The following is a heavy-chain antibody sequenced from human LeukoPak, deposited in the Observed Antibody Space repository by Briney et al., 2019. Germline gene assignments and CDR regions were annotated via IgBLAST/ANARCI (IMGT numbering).Heavy chain of an antibody. Sequence: GSLRLSCAASGFTFSSYAMSWVRQPPGKGLEWIGEINHGGSISYNASLKSRVTISLDTSKNQFSLKLSSVTAADTAVYYCAGGDYHGSESYANYWGQGTLVTVSS. V-gene: IGHV4-34*01. CDR2: INHGGSI. J-gene: IGHJ4*02. CDR1: GFTFSSYA. CDR3: AGGDYHGSESYANY. D-gene: IGHD3-10*01.